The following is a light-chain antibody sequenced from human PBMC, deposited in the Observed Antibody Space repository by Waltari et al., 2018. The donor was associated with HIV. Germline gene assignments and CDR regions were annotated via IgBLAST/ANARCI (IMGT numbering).Light chain of an antibody. CDR1: SGSIASNY. Sequence: NFMLTQPHSVSASPGKTVTISCTRRSGSIASNYVQWYQQRPGSAPTTVIYEDNQSPSGVPDRFSGSIDSSSNSASLTISGLKTEDEADYYCQSYDSSNVVFGGGTKLTVL. CDR3: QSYDSSNVV. CDR2: EDN. J-gene: IGLJ2*01. V-gene: IGLV6-57*04.